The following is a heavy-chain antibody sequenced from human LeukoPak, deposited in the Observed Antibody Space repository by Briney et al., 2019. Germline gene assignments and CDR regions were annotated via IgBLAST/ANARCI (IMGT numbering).Heavy chain of an antibody. Sequence: SVKVSCKASGGTFSSYAISWVRQAPGQGLEWMGGIIPIFGTANYAQKFQGRVTITADESTSTAYMELSSPRSEDTAVYYCARLSGSSPDYYYYYGMDVWGQGTTVTVSS. D-gene: IGHD6-13*01. J-gene: IGHJ6*02. CDR2: IIPIFGTA. V-gene: IGHV1-69*01. CDR1: GGTFSSYA. CDR3: ARLSGSSPDYYYYYGMDV.